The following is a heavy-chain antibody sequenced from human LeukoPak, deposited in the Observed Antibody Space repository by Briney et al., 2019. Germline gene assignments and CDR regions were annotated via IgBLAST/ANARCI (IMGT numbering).Heavy chain of an antibody. CDR3: ARDSSGWYL. Sequence: SQTLSLTCTVSGGSISSGSYYWSWIRQPAGKGLEWIGRIYTSGSTNYNPSLKSRVTISVDTSKNQFSLKLSSVTAADTAVYYCARDSSGWYLWGQGTLVTVSS. CDR2: IYTSGST. CDR1: GGSISSGSYY. V-gene: IGHV4-61*02. D-gene: IGHD6-19*01. J-gene: IGHJ5*02.